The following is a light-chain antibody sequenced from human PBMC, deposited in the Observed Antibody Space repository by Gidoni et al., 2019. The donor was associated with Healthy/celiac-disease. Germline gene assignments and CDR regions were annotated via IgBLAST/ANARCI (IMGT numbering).Light chain of an antibody. CDR3: QAWDSSTGV. CDR2: QDS. CDR1: KLGDKY. J-gene: IGLJ2*01. Sequence: SYELPQPPSVSVSAGQTASITCSGDKLGDKYACWYQPKPGQSPVLVIYQDSKRPSGIPERFSGSNSGNTATLTISGTQAMDEADYYCQAWDSSTGVFGGGTKLTVL. V-gene: IGLV3-1*01.